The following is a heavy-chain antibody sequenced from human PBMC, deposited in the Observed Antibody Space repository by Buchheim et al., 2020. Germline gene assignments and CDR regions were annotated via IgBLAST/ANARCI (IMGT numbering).Heavy chain of an antibody. CDR3: ARSRYRASGYYYGMDV. D-gene: IGHD1-26*01. V-gene: IGHV3-30*14. Sequence: QVQLVESGGGVVQPGRSLRLSCAASGFTFSSYAMHWVRQAPGKGLEWVAVISYDGSNTYYADSVKGRFTISRDNSKNTLYLQMNSLRAEDTAVYYCARSRYRASGYYYGMDVWGQGTT. J-gene: IGHJ6*02. CDR1: GFTFSSYA. CDR2: ISYDGSNT.